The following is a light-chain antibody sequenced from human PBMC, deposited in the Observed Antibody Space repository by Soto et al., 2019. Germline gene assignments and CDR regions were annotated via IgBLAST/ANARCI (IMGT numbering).Light chain of an antibody. V-gene: IGLV2-14*01. CDR1: SSDVGGYNY. CDR2: EVS. Sequence: QSALTQPASVSGSPGQSITISCTGTSSDVGGYNYVSWYQQHPGKAPKLMIYEVSNRPSGVSNRFSGSKSGNTASLTISGLQAEDEADYYCSSYTSSGRYVFGTGTKLTVL. CDR3: SSYTSSGRYV. J-gene: IGLJ1*01.